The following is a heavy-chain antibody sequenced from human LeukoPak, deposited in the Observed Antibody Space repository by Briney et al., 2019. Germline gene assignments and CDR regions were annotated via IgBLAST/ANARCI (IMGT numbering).Heavy chain of an antibody. Sequence: GGSLRLSCAASGFTFDDYAMHWVRQAPGKGLEWVSGISWDSGSIGYADSVKGRFTISRDNAKNSLYLQMNSLRAEDTALYYCAKENSGSHYFDYWGQGTLVTVSS. D-gene: IGHD3-22*01. J-gene: IGHJ4*02. V-gene: IGHV3-9*01. CDR2: ISWDSGSI. CDR1: GFTFDDYA. CDR3: AKENSGSHYFDY.